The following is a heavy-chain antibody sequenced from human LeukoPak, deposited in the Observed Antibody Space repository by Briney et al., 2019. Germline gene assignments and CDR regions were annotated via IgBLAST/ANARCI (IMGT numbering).Heavy chain of an antibody. V-gene: IGHV7-4-1*02. J-gene: IGHJ5*01. Sequence: ASVKVSCKASGYTFTTYPINWVRQAPGQGLEWMGWIDTNTGSPTYAQGLTGRFVFSLDTSVSTAFLQINSLKAEDTALYYCVRGIDTTGSFNSWGQGTLVTVSS. CDR3: VRGIDTTGSFNS. CDR2: IDTNTGSP. CDR1: GYTFTTYP. D-gene: IGHD3-22*01.